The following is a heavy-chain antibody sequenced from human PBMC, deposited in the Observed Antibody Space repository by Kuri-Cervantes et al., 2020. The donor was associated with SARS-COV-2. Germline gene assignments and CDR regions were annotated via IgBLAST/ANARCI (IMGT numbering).Heavy chain of an antibody. D-gene: IGHD6-13*01. J-gene: IGHJ4*02. CDR3: AREISQSIAAAGTPLDY. V-gene: IGHV3-30-3*01. Sequence: GGSLRLSCAASGFTFSSYAMHWVRQAPGKGLEWVAVISYDGSNKYYADSVKGRFTISRDNSKNTLCLQMNSLRAEDTAVYYCAREISQSIAAAGTPLDYWGQGTLVTVSS. CDR1: GFTFSSYA. CDR2: ISYDGSNK.